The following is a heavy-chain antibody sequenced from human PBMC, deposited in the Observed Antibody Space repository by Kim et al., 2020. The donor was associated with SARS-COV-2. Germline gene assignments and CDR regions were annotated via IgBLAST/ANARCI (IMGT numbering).Heavy chain of an antibody. J-gene: IGHJ5*02. CDR3: AKENTYYDSP. CDR1: GYTFTDYY. CDR2: MNPKNGDT. D-gene: IGHD3-22*01. V-gene: IGHV1-2*02. Sequence: ASVKVSCKASGYTFTDYYMHWVRQAPGQGLEWMGWMNPKNGDTKYAQQFQGRISMTRDTSTNTASMELSSIRPDDTAVYYCAKENTYYDSPWGQGTLVTVSS.